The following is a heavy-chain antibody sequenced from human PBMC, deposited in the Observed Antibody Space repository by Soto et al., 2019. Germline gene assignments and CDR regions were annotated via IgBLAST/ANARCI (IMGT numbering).Heavy chain of an antibody. CDR2: ISANNGNT. CDR3: ARDRGSYALDY. V-gene: IGHV1-18*01. D-gene: IGHD1-26*01. Sequence: QVQLVQSGAEVKKPGASVKVSCKASGYTFTSYGISWVRQAPGQGLEWMGWISANNGNTNYAQNLQGRVTMTTDTSTSTCYMELRSLRSDDTAVYYCARDRGSYALDYWGQGTLVTVSS. J-gene: IGHJ4*02. CDR1: GYTFTSYG.